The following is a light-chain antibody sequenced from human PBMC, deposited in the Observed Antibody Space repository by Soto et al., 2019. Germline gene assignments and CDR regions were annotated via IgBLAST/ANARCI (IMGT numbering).Light chain of an antibody. CDR2: YDS. CDR1: TIGNKR. J-gene: IGLJ1*01. CDR3: QVWDIMTDNDV. Sequence: SYELTQPPSVSVAPEKTATITCGGNTIGNKRVHWYRQKPGQAPVLLISYDSDRPSGIPERFSGSNSENTATLTISRVEAGDEADYYCQVWDIMTDNDVFGSGTKLTVL. V-gene: IGLV3-21*04.